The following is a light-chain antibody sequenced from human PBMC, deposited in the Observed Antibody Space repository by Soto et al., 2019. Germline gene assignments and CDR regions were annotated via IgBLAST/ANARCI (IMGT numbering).Light chain of an antibody. J-gene: IGLJ1*01. CDR2: EVN. CDR3: SSYAGINNLGV. Sequence: QSALTQPPSASGSPGQSVTISCTGTSSDVGGYKYVSWYQQHPGKAPKLMIFEVNKRPSGVPDRFSGSKSGNTASLTFSGLQAEDEADYYCSSYAGINNLGVFGTGTKLTVL. CDR1: SSDVGGYKY. V-gene: IGLV2-8*01.